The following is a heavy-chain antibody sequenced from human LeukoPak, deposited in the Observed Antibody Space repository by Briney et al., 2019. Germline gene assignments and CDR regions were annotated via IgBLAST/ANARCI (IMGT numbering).Heavy chain of an antibody. CDR1: GYTFTSYY. D-gene: IGHD1-26*01. CDR2: INPSSGAT. CDR3: ARATNFYYFYGMDV. Sequence: ASVKVSCKTSGYTFTSYYIHWVRQAPGQRLEWMGIINPSSGATNYAQKFQGRVTMTRDTSTSTVYMELSSQRSEDTAVYYCARATNFYYFYGMDVWGQGTTVTVSS. V-gene: IGHV1-46*01. J-gene: IGHJ6*02.